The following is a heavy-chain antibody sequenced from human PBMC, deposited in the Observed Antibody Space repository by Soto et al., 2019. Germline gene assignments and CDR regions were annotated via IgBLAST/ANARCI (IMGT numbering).Heavy chain of an antibody. CDR2: IYYSGST. CDR3: ARDRSYYGSGSYLDY. CDR1: GGSISSYY. J-gene: IGHJ4*02. Sequence: QVQLQESGPGLVKSSETLSLTCTVSGGSISSYYWSWIRQPPGKGLEWIGYIYYSGSTNYNPSLKSRVTISVDTSKNQFSLKLSSVTAADTAVYYCARDRSYYGSGSYLDYWGQGTLVTVSS. V-gene: IGHV4-59*01. D-gene: IGHD3-10*01.